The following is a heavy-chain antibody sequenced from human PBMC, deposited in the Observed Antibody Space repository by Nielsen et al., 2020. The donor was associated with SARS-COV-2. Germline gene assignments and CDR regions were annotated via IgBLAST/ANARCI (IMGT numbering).Heavy chain of an antibody. CDR1: GGSISSSNW. D-gene: IGHD1-26*01. Sequence: SETLSLTCAVSGGSISSSNWWSWVRQPPGKGLEWIGEIYHSGSTNYNPSLKSRVTISVDTSKNQFSLKLSSVTAADTAVYYCARVPRPPRYSGSRGKNFPYYMDVWGKGTTVTVSS. CDR2: IYHSGST. J-gene: IGHJ6*03. V-gene: IGHV4-4*02. CDR3: ARVPRPPRYSGSRGKNFPYYMDV.